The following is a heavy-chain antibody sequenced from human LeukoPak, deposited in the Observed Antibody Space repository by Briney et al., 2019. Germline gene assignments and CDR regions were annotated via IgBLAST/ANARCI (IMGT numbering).Heavy chain of an antibody. V-gene: IGHV3-11*01. J-gene: IGHJ4*02. CDR3: ASLYSSSWYSEPPRTDY. Sequence: GGSLRLSCAASGFTFSDYYMSWIRQAPGKGLEWVSYISSSGSTIYYADSVKGRFTISRDNAKNSLYLQMNSLRAEDTAVYYCASLYSSSWYSEPPRTDYWGQGTLVTVSS. CDR1: GFTFSDYY. D-gene: IGHD6-13*01. CDR2: ISSSGSTI.